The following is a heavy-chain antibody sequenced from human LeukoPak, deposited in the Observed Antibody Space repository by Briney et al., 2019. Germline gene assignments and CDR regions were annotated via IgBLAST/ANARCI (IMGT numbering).Heavy chain of an antibody. Sequence: GGSLRLSCTASGFTFGDYTMSWFRQAPGKGLDWVTFFRSKAYGGTTEYAASVKGRFTISRDDSKRITYLQMNSLKTEDTAVYYCTRAPGRGSSSYYFDYWGQGTLVTVSS. J-gene: IGHJ4*02. V-gene: IGHV3-49*03. D-gene: IGHD6-6*01. CDR3: TRAPGRGSSSYYFDY. CDR1: GFTFGDYT. CDR2: FRSKAYGGTT.